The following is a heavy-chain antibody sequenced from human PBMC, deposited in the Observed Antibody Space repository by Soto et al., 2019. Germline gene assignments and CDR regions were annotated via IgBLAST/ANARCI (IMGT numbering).Heavy chain of an antibody. D-gene: IGHD6-19*01. CDR1: GFTFSDYY. CDR3: ARSYSRAVAGMVNYYYYYGMDV. CDR2: ISSSSSYT. J-gene: IGHJ6*02. Sequence: PGGSLRLSCAASGFTFSDYYMSWIRQAPGKGLEWVSYISSSSSYTNYADSVKGRFTISRDNAKNSLYLQMNSLRAEDTAVYYCARSYSRAVAGMVNYYYYYGMDVWGQGTTVTVSS. V-gene: IGHV3-11*06.